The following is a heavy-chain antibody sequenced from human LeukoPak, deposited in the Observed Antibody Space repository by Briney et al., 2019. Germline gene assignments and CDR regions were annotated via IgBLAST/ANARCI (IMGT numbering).Heavy chain of an antibody. J-gene: IGHJ4*02. CDR2: IYTSGST. CDR1: GGSISSGSDY. V-gene: IGHV4-61*02. D-gene: IGHD3-10*01. CDR3: ARVGRAGYFDY. Sequence: SETLSLTCTVSGGSISSGSDYWRWVRQPAGKGLEWIGRIYTSGSTNYNPSLKSRVTISVDTSKNQFSLKLSSVTAADTAVCYCARVGRAGYFDYWGQGTLVTVSS.